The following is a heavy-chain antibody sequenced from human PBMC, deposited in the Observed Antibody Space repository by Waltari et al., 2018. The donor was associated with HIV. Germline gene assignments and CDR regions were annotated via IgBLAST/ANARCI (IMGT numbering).Heavy chain of an antibody. Sequence: QVELVQPAPEVRSPGASVTVSCKAAGYIFTGHYIPWVRQAPGQGPGWGGGGNPSTDGTDATQKFEDRVTMTTATPLTTAYLVLAGLQSDDTSVYYCARGQLSLCYGVDAFDLWGQGTLVTVSS. V-gene: IGHV1-2*02. J-gene: IGHJ3*01. CDR1: GYIFTGHY. D-gene: IGHD2-8*01. CDR2: GNPSTDGT. CDR3: ARGQLSLCYGVDAFDL.